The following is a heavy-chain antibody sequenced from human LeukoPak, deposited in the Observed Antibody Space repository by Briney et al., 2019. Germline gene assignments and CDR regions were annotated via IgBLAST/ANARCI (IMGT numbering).Heavy chain of an antibody. D-gene: IGHD3-22*01. CDR2: IDYSGNT. CDR1: GGSISSSGYC. Sequence: PSETLSLTCTVSGGSISSSGYCWGWIRQPPGKGLEWIGSIDYSGNTNYNPPLKSRVTISIDTSKNQFYLKLSSLTAADTAVYYCARRDDSSGYHKIFDYWGPGTLVTVSS. J-gene: IGHJ4*02. V-gene: IGHV4-39*01. CDR3: ARRDDSSGYHKIFDY.